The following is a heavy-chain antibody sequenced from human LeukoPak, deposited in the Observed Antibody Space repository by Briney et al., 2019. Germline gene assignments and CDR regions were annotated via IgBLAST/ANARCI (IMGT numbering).Heavy chain of an antibody. J-gene: IGHJ4*02. Sequence: ASVKVSCKASGYTFTSYYMHWVRQPPGQGLEWMGIINASGGSTSYAQKFQGRVTMTRDTSTSTVYMELSSLRSEDTAVYYCARGIAVAVETWYYFDYWGQGTLVTVSS. CDR2: INASGGST. CDR3: ARGIAVAVETWYYFDY. CDR1: GYTFTSYY. V-gene: IGHV1-46*01. D-gene: IGHD6-19*01.